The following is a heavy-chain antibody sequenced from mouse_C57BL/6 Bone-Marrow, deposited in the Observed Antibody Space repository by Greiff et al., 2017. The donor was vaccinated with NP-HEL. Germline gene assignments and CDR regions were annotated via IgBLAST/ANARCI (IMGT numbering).Heavy chain of an antibody. CDR1: GFTFSSYG. D-gene: IGHD2-5*01. CDR2: ISSGGSYT. Sequence: EVQLVESGGDLVKPGGSLKLSCAASGFTFSSYGMSWVRQTPDKRLEWDATISSGGSYTYYPDSVKGRFTISRDNAKNTLYLQMSSLKSEDTAMYYCARHYYSNYFDYWGQGTTLTVSS. CDR3: ARHYYSNYFDY. V-gene: IGHV5-6*01. J-gene: IGHJ2*01.